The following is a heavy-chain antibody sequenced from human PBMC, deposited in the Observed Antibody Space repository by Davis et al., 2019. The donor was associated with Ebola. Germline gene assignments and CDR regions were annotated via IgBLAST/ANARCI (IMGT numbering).Heavy chain of an antibody. CDR2: ISGDADRT. Sequence: GGSLRLSCAASGFTFSTYAMSWVRQAPGKGLEWVSTISGDADRTYYADSVKGRFTISRDNSKNTMFLQMNSLKVEDTAIYYCATRNSGDYPYFDYWGQGTLVTVSS. V-gene: IGHV3-23*01. J-gene: IGHJ4*02. CDR1: GFTFSTYA. CDR3: ATRNSGDYPYFDY. D-gene: IGHD4-17*01.